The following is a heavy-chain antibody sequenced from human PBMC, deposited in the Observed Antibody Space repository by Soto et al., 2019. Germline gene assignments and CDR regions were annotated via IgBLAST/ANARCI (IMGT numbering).Heavy chain of an antibody. D-gene: IGHD3-22*01. CDR3: VKAWTYYYDTSGPHFDY. CDR1: GFTFSSYA. J-gene: IGHJ4*02. Sequence: QSGGSLRLSCAASGFTFSSYAMSWVRQAPGKGLEWVSGTTGSGGSAYYADSVKGRFTISRDNSENTLYLQMNSLRAEDTAVYYCVKAWTYYYDTSGPHFDYWGQGTLVTVSS. V-gene: IGHV3-23*01. CDR2: TTGSGGSA.